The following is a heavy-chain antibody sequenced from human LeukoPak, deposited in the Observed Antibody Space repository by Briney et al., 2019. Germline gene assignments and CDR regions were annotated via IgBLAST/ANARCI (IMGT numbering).Heavy chain of an antibody. CDR3: ARDYLLANNWNDVHYYYMDV. CDR2: IIPIFGTA. CDR1: GGTFSSYA. D-gene: IGHD1-20*01. Sequence: SVKVSCKASGGTFSSYAISWVRQAPGQGLEWMGGIIPIFGTANCAQKFQGRVTITTDESTSTAYMELSSLRSEDTAVYYCARDYLLANNWNDVHYYYMDVWGKGTTVTVSS. V-gene: IGHV1-69*05. J-gene: IGHJ6*03.